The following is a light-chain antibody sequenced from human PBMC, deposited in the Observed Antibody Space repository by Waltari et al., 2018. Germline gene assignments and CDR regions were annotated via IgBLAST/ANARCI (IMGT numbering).Light chain of an antibody. CDR1: SSDIGAYNF. Sequence: QSALTQPASVSGSPGQSITISSTGTSSDIGAYNFVSWYQKHPGKAPKVMFYAVNNRPSGVSSRFSGSKSGNTASLTISGLQAEDEADYYCSSYTTGSTRYVFGSGTKVTVL. CDR2: AVN. J-gene: IGLJ1*01. CDR3: SSYTTGSTRYV. V-gene: IGLV2-14*03.